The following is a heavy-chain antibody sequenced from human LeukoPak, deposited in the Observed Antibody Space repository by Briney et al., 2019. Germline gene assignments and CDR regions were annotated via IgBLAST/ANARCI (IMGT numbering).Heavy chain of an antibody. CDR1: GYRFVSHW. J-gene: IGHJ3*01. V-gene: IGHV5-51*01. CDR2: IYPGDSDT. CDR3: ARRPSYDFWSGYYGVDGLDV. D-gene: IGHD3-3*01. Sequence: GESLKISCKTSGYRFVSHWIVWGRKMPGKGLEWLGIIYPGDSDTKYSPSFQGQVTISADKSISTAYLQWSSLRASDTAMYYCARRPSYDFWSGYYGVDGLDVWGQGTMVTVSS.